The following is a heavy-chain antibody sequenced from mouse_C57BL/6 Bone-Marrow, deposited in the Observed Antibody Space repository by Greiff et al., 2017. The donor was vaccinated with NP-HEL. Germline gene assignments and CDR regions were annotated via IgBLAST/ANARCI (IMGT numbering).Heavy chain of an antibody. Sequence: VQLQQPGAELVRPGTSVKLSCTASGYTFTSYWMHWVKQRPGQGLEWIGVIDPSDSYTYYNQKVKGKATLTVDTSSSTAYMQLSSLTSEDSAVYYCAMLRYWGQGTSVTVSS. J-gene: IGHJ4*01. D-gene: IGHD1-1*01. CDR2: IDPSDSYT. CDR3: AMLRY. CDR1: GYTFTSYW. V-gene: IGHV1-59*01.